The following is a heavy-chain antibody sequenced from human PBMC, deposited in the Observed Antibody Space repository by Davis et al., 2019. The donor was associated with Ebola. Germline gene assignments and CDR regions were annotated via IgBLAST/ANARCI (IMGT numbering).Heavy chain of an antibody. Sequence: GSLRLSCAASGFTFRNWGMTWVRQAPGKGLEWISISYSGGATFYADSVRGRFTISRDNSQNTVYLQMNSLRAEDTAVFYCAEGGTNNFLGANWGQGTLVTVSS. D-gene: IGHD2-8*01. CDR2: ISYSGGAT. J-gene: IGHJ4*02. CDR1: GFTFRNWG. V-gene: IGHV3-23*01. CDR3: AEGGTNNFLGAN.